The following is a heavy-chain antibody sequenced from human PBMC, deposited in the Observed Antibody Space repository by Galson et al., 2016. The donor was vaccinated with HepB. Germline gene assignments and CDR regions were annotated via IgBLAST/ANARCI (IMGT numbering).Heavy chain of an antibody. Sequence: SLRLSCAASGFTFSSYSMNWVRQAPGKGLEWVSFISSTSTYIYYADSVRGRFTISRDNAKNSLYLQMNSRRAEDTAVYYCARLVENWNEAGRFDSWGQGTLVTVSS. D-gene: IGHD1-1*01. J-gene: IGHJ4*02. V-gene: IGHV3-21*01. CDR3: ARLVENWNEAGRFDS. CDR1: GFTFSSYS. CDR2: ISSTSTYI.